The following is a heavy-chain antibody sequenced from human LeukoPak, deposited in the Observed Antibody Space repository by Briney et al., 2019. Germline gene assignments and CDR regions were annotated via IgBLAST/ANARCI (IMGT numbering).Heavy chain of an antibody. CDR2: ISGSGGST. V-gene: IGHV3-23*01. CDR3: AKDAYYYDSSGYFYY. Sequence: GGSLRLSCAASGFTFSSYAMSWVRQAPGKALEWVSAISGSGGSTYYADSVKGRFTISRDNSKNTLYLQMNSLRAEDTAVYYCAKDAYYYDSSGYFYYWGQGTLVTVSS. J-gene: IGHJ4*02. CDR1: GFTFSSYA. D-gene: IGHD3-22*01.